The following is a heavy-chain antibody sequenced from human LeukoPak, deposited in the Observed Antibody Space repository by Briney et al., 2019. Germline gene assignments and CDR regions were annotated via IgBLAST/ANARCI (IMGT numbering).Heavy chain of an antibody. CDR3: AKDHRRGYYYDSSGSSSRLFDY. CDR1: GFTFSSYA. CDR2: IIGSGGST. Sequence: GSLRLSCAASGFTFSSYAMSWVRQAPGKGLEWVSAIIGSGGSTYYADSVKGRFTISRDNSKNTLYLQMNSLRAEDTAVYYCAKDHRRGYYYDSSGSSSRLFDYWGQGTLVTVSS. V-gene: IGHV3-23*01. D-gene: IGHD3-22*01. J-gene: IGHJ4*02.